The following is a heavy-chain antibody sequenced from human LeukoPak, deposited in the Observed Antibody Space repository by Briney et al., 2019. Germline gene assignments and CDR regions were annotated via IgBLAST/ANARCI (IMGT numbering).Heavy chain of an antibody. D-gene: IGHD5-24*01. CDR1: GFTFSNYD. CDR2: ISSSSSYI. Sequence: GGSLRLSCAASGFTFSNYDMHWVRQAPGKGLEWVSAISSSSSYIYYADSIKGRFTISGDNAENSLYLQMNSLRAVDTAVYFCARGEEKATITALDSWGQGTLVTVSS. V-gene: IGHV3-21*01. J-gene: IGHJ4*02. CDR3: ARGEEKATITALDS.